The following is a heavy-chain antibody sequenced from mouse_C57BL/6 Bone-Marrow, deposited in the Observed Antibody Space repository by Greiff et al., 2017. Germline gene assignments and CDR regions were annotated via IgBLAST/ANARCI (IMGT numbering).Heavy chain of an antibody. Sequence: QVQLQQSGPGLVAPSQSLSITCTVSGFSLTSYGVDWVRQSPGKGLEWLGVIWGVGSTNYNSALKSRLSISKDNSKSQVFLKMNSLQTDDTAMYYCASHYYGSSAYAMDYWGQGTSVTVSS. CDR3: ASHYYGSSAYAMDY. J-gene: IGHJ4*01. V-gene: IGHV2-6*01. D-gene: IGHD1-1*01. CDR2: IWGVGST. CDR1: GFSLTSYG.